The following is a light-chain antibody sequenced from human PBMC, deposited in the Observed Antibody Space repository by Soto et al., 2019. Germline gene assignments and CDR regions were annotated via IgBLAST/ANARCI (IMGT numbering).Light chain of an antibody. CDR1: QDISNY. J-gene: IGKJ4*01. V-gene: IGKV1-33*01. Sequence: DIQMTQSPSSLSASLLYIVTITCXASQDISNYLNWYQQKPGKAPKLLIYDASNLETGVPSRFSGSGSGTDFTFTISSLQPEDIATDYCQQYDNLALTFGGGTKVDIK. CDR3: QQYDNLALT. CDR2: DAS.